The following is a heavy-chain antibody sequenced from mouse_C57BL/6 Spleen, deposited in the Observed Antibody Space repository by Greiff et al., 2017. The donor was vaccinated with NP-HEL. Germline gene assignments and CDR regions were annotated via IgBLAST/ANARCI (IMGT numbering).Heavy chain of an antibody. Sequence: QVQLKQSGAELVRPGASVTLSCKASGYTFTAYEMPWVKQPPVHGLEWIGALDPETGGSAYNPKFKGTAILTADKSSSTAYMELRSLTSEDSAVYYCTRRAGCFAYWGQGTLVTVSA. D-gene: IGHD3-3*01. V-gene: IGHV1-15*01. CDR2: LDPETGGS. CDR1: GYTFTAYE. CDR3: TRRAGCFAY. J-gene: IGHJ3*01.